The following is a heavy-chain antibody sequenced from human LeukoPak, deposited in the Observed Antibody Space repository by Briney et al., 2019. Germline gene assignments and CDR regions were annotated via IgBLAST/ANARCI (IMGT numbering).Heavy chain of an antibody. D-gene: IGHD3-3*01. CDR3: AKGLTLYDFWSGFDY. J-gene: IGHJ4*02. CDR1: GFTFSSYS. Sequence: PGGSLRLSCAASGFTFSSYSMNWVRQAPGKGLEWVSYISSSSSTIYYADSVKGRFTISRDNAKNSLYLQMNSLRAEDTAVYYCAKGLTLYDFWSGFDYWGQGTLVTVSS. CDR2: ISSSSSTI. V-gene: IGHV3-48*01.